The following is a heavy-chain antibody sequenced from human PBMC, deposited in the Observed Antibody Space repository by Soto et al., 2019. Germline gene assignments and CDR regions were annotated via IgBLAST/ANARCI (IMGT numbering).Heavy chain of an antibody. D-gene: IGHD6-19*01. CDR2: INPNSGGT. J-gene: IGHJ4*02. CDR3: ARTPPRPSGGWYGVSFDY. CDR1: GYTFTGYY. V-gene: IGHV1-2*02. Sequence: QVQLVQSGAEVKKPGASVKVSCKASGYTFTGYYMHWVRQAPGQGLEWMGWINPNSGGTNYAQKFQGRVTMTRDTAISTASMELSRLRSDDTGVYYCARTPPRPSGGWYGVSFDYWGQGTLVTVSS.